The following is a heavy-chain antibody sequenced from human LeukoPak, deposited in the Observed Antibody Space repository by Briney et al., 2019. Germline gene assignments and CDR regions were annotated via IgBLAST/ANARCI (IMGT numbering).Heavy chain of an antibody. CDR1: GGSFRGYY. CDR3: ARGLRRDGYNFQIDY. Sequence: SETLSLTCAVYGGSFRGYYWSWIRQPPGKGLEWIGEINHSGSTNYNPSLKSRVTISVDTSKNQFSLKLSSVTAADTAVYYCARGLRRDGYNFQIDYWGREPWSPSPQ. CDR2: INHSGST. V-gene: IGHV4-34*01. J-gene: IGHJ4*02. D-gene: IGHD5-24*01.